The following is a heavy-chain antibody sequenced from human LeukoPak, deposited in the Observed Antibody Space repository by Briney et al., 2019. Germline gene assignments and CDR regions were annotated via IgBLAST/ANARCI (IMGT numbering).Heavy chain of an antibody. D-gene: IGHD3-10*01. V-gene: IGHV3-9*01. CDR2: ISWNSGSI. Sequence: GRSLRLSCAASGFTFDDYAMHWVRQAPGKGLEWVSGISWNSGSIGYADSVKGRFTISRDNAKSSLYLQMNSLRAEDTALYYCAKDRAMVQGVILDYWGQGTLVTVSS. CDR3: AKDRAMVQGVILDY. CDR1: GFTFDDYA. J-gene: IGHJ4*02.